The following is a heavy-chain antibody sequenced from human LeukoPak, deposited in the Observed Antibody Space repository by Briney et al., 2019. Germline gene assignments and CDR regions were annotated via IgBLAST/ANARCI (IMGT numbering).Heavy chain of an antibody. V-gene: IGHV3-33*01. J-gene: IGHJ4*02. Sequence: GGSLRLSCAASGFIFSNYGMHWVRQAPGKGLEWVAGIWYDGCNKFYADSAKGRFTISRDNSKNTLYLQMSSLRAEDTALYYCARVSHYGSGYYYTLAYWGQGTLVTVSS. CDR2: IWYDGCNK. D-gene: IGHD3-10*01. CDR1: GFIFSNYG. CDR3: ARVSHYGSGYYYTLAY.